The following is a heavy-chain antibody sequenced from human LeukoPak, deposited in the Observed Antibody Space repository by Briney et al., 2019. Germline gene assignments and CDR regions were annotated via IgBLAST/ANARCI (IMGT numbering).Heavy chain of an antibody. CDR3: ARIYRLGCSDY. CDR2: INHSGST. CDR1: GGSFSGYY. J-gene: IGHJ4*02. D-gene: IGHD3-16*02. Sequence: PSETLSLTCAVYGGSFSGYYWSWIRQPPGKGLEWIGEINHSGSTNYNPSLKSRVTISVDTSKNQFSLKLSSVTAADTAVYYCARIYRLGCSDYWGQGTLVTVSS. V-gene: IGHV4-34*01.